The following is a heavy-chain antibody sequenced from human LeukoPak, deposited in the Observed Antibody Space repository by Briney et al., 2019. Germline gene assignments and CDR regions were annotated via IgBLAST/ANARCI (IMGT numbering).Heavy chain of an antibody. D-gene: IGHD3-16*01. CDR2: VFHTGTT. CDR1: GGSVSGGIYY. J-gene: IGHJ5*02. V-gene: IGHV4-61*03. CDR3: ARAGTTSFGWFDP. Sequence: PSETLSLTCTVSGGSVSGGIYYWSWIRQPPGKGLEWIGYVFHTGTTNYNSSLKSRVTISVDTSKNDFSLNLRSLTAADTAVYYCARAGTTSFGWFDPWGQGTLVTVSS.